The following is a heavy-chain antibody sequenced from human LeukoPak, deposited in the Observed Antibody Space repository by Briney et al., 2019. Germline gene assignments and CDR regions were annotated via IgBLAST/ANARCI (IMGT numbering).Heavy chain of an antibody. CDR2: ISSSSGYI. CDR1: GFTFSSYS. D-gene: IGHD3-10*01. CDR3: VKDSSTTWFGRDSK. Sequence: GGSLGLSCAASGFTFSSYSMNWVRQAPGKGLEWVSSISSSSGYIYYADSVKGRFTISRDNAKNSLYLQMNSLRAEDTAVYYCVKDSSTTWFGRDSKWGRGTLVTVSS. V-gene: IGHV3-21*01. J-gene: IGHJ4*02.